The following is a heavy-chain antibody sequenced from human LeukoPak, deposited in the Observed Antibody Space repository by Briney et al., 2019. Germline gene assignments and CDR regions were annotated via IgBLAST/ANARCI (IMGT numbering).Heavy chain of an antibody. J-gene: IGHJ4*02. Sequence: GASVKVSCKASGYTFTAYFLHWVRRAPGQGSEWMGWINPNSSGTYYTQTFQDRVTMTRDTSISTAYMELSSLRSDDTAVYYCARAQSLTAPAGTFANSWGQGTLVTVSS. D-gene: IGHD6-13*01. CDR1: GYTFTAYF. CDR2: INPNSSGT. CDR3: ARAQSLTAPAGTFANS. V-gene: IGHV1-2*02.